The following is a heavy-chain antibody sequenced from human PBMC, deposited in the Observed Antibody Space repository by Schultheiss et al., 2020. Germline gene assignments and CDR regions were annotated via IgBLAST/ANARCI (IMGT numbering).Heavy chain of an antibody. V-gene: IGHV1-69*05. CDR2: IIPIFGTA. Sequence: SVKVSCKASGGTFSSYAISWVRQAPGQGLEWMGGIIPIFGTANYAQKFQGRVTMTRDTSTSTVYMELSSLRSEDTAVYYCAKAVLTGYYNPLDYWGQGTLVTVSS. CDR3: AKAVLTGYYNPLDY. J-gene: IGHJ4*02. D-gene: IGHD3-9*01. CDR1: GGTFSSYA.